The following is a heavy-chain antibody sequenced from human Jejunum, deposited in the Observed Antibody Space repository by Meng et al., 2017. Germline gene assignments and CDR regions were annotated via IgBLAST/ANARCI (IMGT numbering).Heavy chain of an antibody. CDR1: GDSVSSNSSA. D-gene: IGHD6-13*01. CDR2: TYYRSKWYI. J-gene: IGHJ4*02. V-gene: IGHV6-1*01. Sequence: SETLSLTCSISGDSVSSNSSAWNWIRQSPSRGLEWLGRTYYRSKWYIDYAASVKGRITINLDASKNQFSLLLSSVTPENTAVYYCARVRDTSSWYLNDWGQGTLVTVSS. CDR3: ARVRDTSSWYLND.